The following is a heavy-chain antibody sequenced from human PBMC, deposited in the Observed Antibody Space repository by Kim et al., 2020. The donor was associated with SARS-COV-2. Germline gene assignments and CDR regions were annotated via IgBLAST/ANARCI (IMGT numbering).Heavy chain of an antibody. J-gene: IGHJ1*01. CDR3: AKGGDDYAGKEYFQH. Sequence: GGSLRLSCAASGFTFSSYGMHWVRQAPGKGLEWVAVISYDGSNKYYADSVKGRFTISRDNSKNTLYLQMNSLRAEDTAVYYCAKGGDDYAGKEYFQHWGEGTLVTVSS. V-gene: IGHV3-30*18. CDR1: GFTFSSYG. CDR2: ISYDGSNK. D-gene: IGHD3-16*01.